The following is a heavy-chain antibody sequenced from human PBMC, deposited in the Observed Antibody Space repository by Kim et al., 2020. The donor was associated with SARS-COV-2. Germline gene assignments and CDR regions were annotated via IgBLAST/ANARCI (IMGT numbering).Heavy chain of an antibody. J-gene: IGHJ4*02. CDR3: AGGALIWFGELSPPDY. V-gene: IGHV1-3*01. CDR2: INAGNCKT. Sequence: ASVKVSCKASGYTFTSYAMHWVRQAPGQRLEWMGWINAGNCKTKYSQKFQGRVTVTRDTSASTAYMELISLRSEDTAVYYCAGGALIWFGELSPPDYWGQGTLVTVSS. D-gene: IGHD3-10*01. CDR1: GYTFTSYA.